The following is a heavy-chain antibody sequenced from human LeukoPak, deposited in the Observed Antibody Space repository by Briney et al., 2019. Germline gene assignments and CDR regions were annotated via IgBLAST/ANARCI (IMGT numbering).Heavy chain of an antibody. Sequence: PSETLSLTCTVSGGSISSSSYYWSWIRQPPGKGLEWIGEINHSGSTNYNPSLKSRVTISVDTSKNQFSLKLSSVTAADTAVYYCGGMGTDYWGQGTLVTVSS. V-gene: IGHV4-39*07. J-gene: IGHJ4*02. CDR1: GGSISSSSYY. D-gene: IGHD1-14*01. CDR3: GGMGTDY. CDR2: INHSGST.